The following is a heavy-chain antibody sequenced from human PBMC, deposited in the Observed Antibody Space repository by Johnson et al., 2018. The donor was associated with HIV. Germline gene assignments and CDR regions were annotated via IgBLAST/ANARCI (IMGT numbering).Heavy chain of an antibody. CDR3: AKVAVATAAGGVALDI. V-gene: IGHV3-11*04. CDR2: ISSSGSTI. Sequence: QLVESGGGLVKPGGSLRLSCAASGFTFSDYYMSWIRQAPGKGLEWVSYISSSGSTIYYADSVTGRFTISRDNSKSTLYLQMNSLRAEDTAVYYCAKVAVATAAGGVALDIWGPGTMVIVSS. CDR1: GFTFSDYY. D-gene: IGHD6-13*01. J-gene: IGHJ3*02.